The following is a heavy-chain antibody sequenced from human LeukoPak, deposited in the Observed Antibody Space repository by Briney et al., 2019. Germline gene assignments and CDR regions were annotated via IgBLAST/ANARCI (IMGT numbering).Heavy chain of an antibody. V-gene: IGHV3-30*03. CDR3: ARPRTTVTNWFDP. CDR2: ISYDGSNK. J-gene: IGHJ5*02. CDR1: GFTFSSYG. Sequence: GGSLRPSCAASGFTFSSYGMHWVRQAPGKGLEWVAVISYDGSNKYYADSVKGRFTISRDNSKNTLYLQMNSLRAEDTAVYYCARPRTTVTNWFDPWGQGTLVTVSS. D-gene: IGHD4-17*01.